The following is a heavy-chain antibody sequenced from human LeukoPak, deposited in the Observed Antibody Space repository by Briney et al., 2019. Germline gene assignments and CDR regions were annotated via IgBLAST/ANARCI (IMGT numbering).Heavy chain of an antibody. CDR2: INADSGTT. Sequence: GGSLRLSCAASGFAFSFYAMSWLRQPPGKGLEWVSTINADSGTTSYAASVRGRFTISRDNSKNTLYLQVNTLRADDTATYYCAKPVSGGLAVTADWFHPWGQGTLVVVSS. J-gene: IGHJ5*01. V-gene: IGHV3-23*01. CDR1: GFAFSFYA. CDR3: AKPVSGGLAVTADWFHP. D-gene: IGHD6-19*01.